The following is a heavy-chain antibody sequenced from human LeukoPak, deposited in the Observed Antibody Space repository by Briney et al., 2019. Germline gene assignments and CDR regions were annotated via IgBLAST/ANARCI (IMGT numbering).Heavy chain of an antibody. CDR2: IKQDGNEK. D-gene: IGHD2-2*01. CDR1: GFTFSSYS. CDR3: AGSQHRTRDFQH. V-gene: IGHV3-7*01. J-gene: IGHJ1*01. Sequence: PGGSLRLSCAASGFTFSSYSMSWVRQPPGKGLEWVANIKQDGNEKHYVDSVKGRCTISSDNSKNSLYLQRNSLTAEDTAVYYCAGSQHRTRDFQHWGQGTLVTVSS.